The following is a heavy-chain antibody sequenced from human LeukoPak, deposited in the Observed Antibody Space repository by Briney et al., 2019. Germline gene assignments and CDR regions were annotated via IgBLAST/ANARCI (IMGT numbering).Heavy chain of an antibody. D-gene: IGHD2-15*01. CDR3: ARDGRYCSGGSCYHNWFDP. Sequence: GGSLRLSCAASGFAFSSYAMHWVRQAPGKGLEWVAVISYDGSNKYYADSVKGRFTISRDNSKNTLYLQMNSLRAEDTAVYYCARDGRYCSGGSCYHNWFDPWGQGTLVTVSS. V-gene: IGHV3-30-3*01. J-gene: IGHJ5*02. CDR2: ISYDGSNK. CDR1: GFAFSSYA.